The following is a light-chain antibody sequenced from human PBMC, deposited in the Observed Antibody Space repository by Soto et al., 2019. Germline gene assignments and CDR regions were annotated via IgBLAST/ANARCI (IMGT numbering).Light chain of an antibody. CDR3: QQYNSYLVT. CDR1: QSISDW. CDR2: KAS. Sequence: DIHMTQSPSTLSASVGDRVTIICRASQSISDWLAWYQQKPGKAPKLLIHKASTLEDGVPPRFSGSGSGTEFTLTINSLQPDDFATYYCQQYNSYLVTFGGGTKVDIK. V-gene: IGKV1-5*03. J-gene: IGKJ4*01.